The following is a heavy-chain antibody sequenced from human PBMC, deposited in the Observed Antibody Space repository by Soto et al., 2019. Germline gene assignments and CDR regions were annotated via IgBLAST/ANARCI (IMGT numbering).Heavy chain of an antibody. V-gene: IGHV4-59*01. CDR2: IYYSGST. CDR3: ARGEYYYFMDV. J-gene: IGHJ6*03. CDR1: GNSINSYY. Sequence: SETLSLTCSVSGNSINSYYWSWIRQPPGKGLEWIGYIYYSGSTNYNPSLKSRVTISVDTSKNQFSLKLSSVTAADTAVYYCARGEYYYFMDVWGKGTTVTVSS.